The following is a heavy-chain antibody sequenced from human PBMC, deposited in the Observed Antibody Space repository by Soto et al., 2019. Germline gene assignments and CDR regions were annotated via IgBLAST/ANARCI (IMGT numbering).Heavy chain of an antibody. CDR2: IYYSGTT. J-gene: IGHJ6*02. Sequence: QVQLQESGPGLVKPSQTLSLTCSVSGGSISSGGYYWSWIRQHPGKGLEWIGHIYYSGTTYYTPSLKSRATISIGTSKIYFSLILTSVTAADTAVYYCARDRQWEPPGGYYYYGLDVWGQGTTVTVSS. V-gene: IGHV4-31*03. D-gene: IGHD1-26*01. CDR3: ARDRQWEPPGGYYYYGLDV. CDR1: GGSISSGGYY.